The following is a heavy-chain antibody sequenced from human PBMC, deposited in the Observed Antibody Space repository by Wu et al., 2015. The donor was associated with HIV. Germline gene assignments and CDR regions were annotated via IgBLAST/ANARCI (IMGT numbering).Heavy chain of an antibody. CDR1: EDFFTNYG. CDR2: IIPIVGTP. Sequence: QVQLVQSGAEVKKPGSSVHVSCKASEDFFTNYGVNWVRQAPGQGLEWMGGIIPIVGTPKYAQRLHGRVTISTDEDMSTAYMELSNLRYEDSAVYYCATHPGWTGVLDAFDMWAKGHWSPFLQ. CDR3: ATHPGWTGVLDAFDM. V-gene: IGHV1-69*05. D-gene: IGHD3/OR15-3a*01. J-gene: IGHJ3*02.